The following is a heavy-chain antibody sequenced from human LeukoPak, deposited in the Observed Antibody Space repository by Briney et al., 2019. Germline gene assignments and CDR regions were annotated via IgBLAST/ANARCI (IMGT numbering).Heavy chain of an antibody. D-gene: IGHD1-26*01. V-gene: IGHV4-4*02. CDR3: ARYIVSYPHDAFDI. Sequence: PSETLSLTCAVSGGSISSSNWWNWVRQTPGKGLEWIGEIYHRGNTHYNPSLKSRVTISVDTSKNQFSLKLSSVTAADTAFYYCARYIVSYPHDAFDIWGQGTMVTVSS. CDR1: GGSISSSNW. J-gene: IGHJ3*02. CDR2: IYHRGNT.